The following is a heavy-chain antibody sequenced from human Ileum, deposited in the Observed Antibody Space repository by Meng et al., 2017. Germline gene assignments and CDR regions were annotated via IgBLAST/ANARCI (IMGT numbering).Heavy chain of an antibody. J-gene: IGHJ4*02. Sequence: QVQLQQWGAGLLKPSETLSLTCVVYGGSFSANYWTWIRQPPGKGLEWIGEINHNGNTNYKPSLKSRVTISVDTSKKQFSLRLTSVTAADTAVYYCASARYDNWVQGTLVTVSS. V-gene: IGHV4-34*01. CDR2: INHNGNT. CDR3: ASARYDN. CDR1: GGSFSANY.